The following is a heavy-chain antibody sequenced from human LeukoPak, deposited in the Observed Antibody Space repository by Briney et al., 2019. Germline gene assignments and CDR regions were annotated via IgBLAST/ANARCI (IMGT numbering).Heavy chain of an antibody. CDR3: ARDRDYYDSSGSLDFDY. CDR2: INSDGSST. J-gene: IGHJ4*02. V-gene: IGHV3-74*01. CDR1: GFTFSSYW. D-gene: IGHD3-22*01. Sequence: SGGSLRLSCAASGFTFSSYWMHWVRQAPGKGLVWVSRINSDGSSTSYADSVKGRFTISRDNAKNTLYLRMNSLRAEDTAVYYCARDRDYYDSSGSLDFDYWGQGTLVTVSS.